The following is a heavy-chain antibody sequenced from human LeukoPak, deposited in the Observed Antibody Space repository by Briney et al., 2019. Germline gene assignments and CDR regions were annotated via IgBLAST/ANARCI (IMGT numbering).Heavy chain of an antibody. J-gene: IGHJ3*02. CDR2: IYRGGST. CDR1: GFTFSNYW. Sequence: PGGSLRLSCAASGFTFSNYWMHWVRQAPGKGLEWVSVIYRGGSTYYADFVKGRFTISRDNSKNTLFLQMNDLTVEDTAMFYCARSRLDAFDIWGQGTMVTVSS. D-gene: IGHD6-19*01. CDR3: ARSRLDAFDI. V-gene: IGHV3-53*01.